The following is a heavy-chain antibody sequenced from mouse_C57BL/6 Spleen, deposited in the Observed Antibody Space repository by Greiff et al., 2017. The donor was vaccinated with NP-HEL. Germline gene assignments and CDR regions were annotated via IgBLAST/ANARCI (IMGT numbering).Heavy chain of an antibody. CDR1: GYTFTSYW. D-gene: IGHD1-1*01. CDR3: PRGGILGYGSSFVFDV. CDR2: INPSNGGT. Sequence: QVQLQQPGTELVKPGASVKLSCKASGYTFTSYWMHWVKQRPGQGLEWIGNINPSNGGTNYNETFKSKATLTVDKSSSTAYMQLSSLTSEDSAVYYWPRGGILGYGSSFVFDVWGTGTTVTVSS. J-gene: IGHJ1*03. V-gene: IGHV1-53*01.